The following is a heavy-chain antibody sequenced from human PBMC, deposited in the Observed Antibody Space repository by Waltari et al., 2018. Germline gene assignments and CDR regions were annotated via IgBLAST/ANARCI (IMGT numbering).Heavy chain of an antibody. CDR1: EFTFSSYA. Sequence: QVQLVASGGGVVQPGRSLRLSCAASEFTFSSYAMHWFRQAPGKGLEWVAVISYNERNIYYVDSVKGRFTISRDNSQKMLYLQMNSLRAEDTAVYYCARDYCDRTNCHGMDVWGRGTTVTVSS. CDR2: ISYNERNI. D-gene: IGHD3-22*01. J-gene: IGHJ6*02. V-gene: IGHV3-30*04. CDR3: ARDYCDRTNCHGMDV.